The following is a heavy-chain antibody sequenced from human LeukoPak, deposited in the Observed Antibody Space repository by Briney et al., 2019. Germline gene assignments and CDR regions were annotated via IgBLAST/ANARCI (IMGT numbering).Heavy chain of an antibody. CDR2: IKGDGSYK. CDR1: GFTFSNYW. Sequence: GGSLRLSCAASGFTFSNYWMSWVRQAPGKGLEWVANIKGDGSYKYYVDSVKGRFTISRDNAKSSVYLLMNTLRAEDTAVYYCATSADSSGNDWGQGTLVTVSS. CDR3: ATSADSSGND. J-gene: IGHJ4*02. D-gene: IGHD3-22*01. V-gene: IGHV3-7*03.